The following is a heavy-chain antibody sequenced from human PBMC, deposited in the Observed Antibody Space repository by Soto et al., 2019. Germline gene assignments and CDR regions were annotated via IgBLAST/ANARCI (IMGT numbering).Heavy chain of an antibody. Sequence: ASVKVSCKASGYTFTSYYMHWVRQAPGQGLEWMGIINPSGGSTRYAQKSQGRVTITRDTSTSTAYMELSSLRSEDTAVYYCARDKAPYYDFWSGYPTYWYFDLWGRGTLVTVSS. CDR2: INPSGGST. J-gene: IGHJ2*01. D-gene: IGHD3-3*01. V-gene: IGHV1-46*01. CDR1: GYTFTSYY. CDR3: ARDKAPYYDFWSGYPTYWYFDL.